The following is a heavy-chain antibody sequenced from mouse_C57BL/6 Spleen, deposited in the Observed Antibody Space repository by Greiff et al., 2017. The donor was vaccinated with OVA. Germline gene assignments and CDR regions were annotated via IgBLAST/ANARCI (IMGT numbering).Heavy chain of an antibody. J-gene: IGHJ4*01. V-gene: IGHV1-18*01. Sequence: EVQLVESGPGLVKPGASVKIPCKASGYTFTDYNMDWVKQSPGKSLEWIGDINPNNGGTIYNQKFKGKATLTVDKSSSTAYMELRSLTSEDTAVYYCARRGYSNYYAMDYWGQGTSVTVSS. D-gene: IGHD2-5*01. CDR1: GYTFTDYN. CDR3: ARRGYSNYYAMDY. CDR2: INPNNGGT.